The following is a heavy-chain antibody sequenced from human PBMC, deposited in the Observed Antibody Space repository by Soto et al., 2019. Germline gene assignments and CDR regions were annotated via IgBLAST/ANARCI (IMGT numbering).Heavy chain of an antibody. D-gene: IGHD2-15*01. J-gene: IGHJ3*02. Sequence: ASVKVSCKASGYTFTGYYMHWVRQAPGQGLEWMGWINPNSGGTNYAQKFQGWVTMTRDTSISTAYMELSRLRSDDTAVYYCARDEGGLYCSGGSCFAFDIWAQGTMVTVSS. V-gene: IGHV1-2*04. CDR2: INPNSGGT. CDR3: ARDEGGLYCSGGSCFAFDI. CDR1: GYTFTGYY.